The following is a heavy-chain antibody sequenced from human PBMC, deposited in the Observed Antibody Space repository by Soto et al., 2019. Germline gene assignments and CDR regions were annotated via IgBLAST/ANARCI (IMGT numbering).Heavy chain of an antibody. Sequence: SVKVSCKASGGTFSSYTISWVRQAPGQGLEWMGRIIPILGIANYAQKFQGRVTITADKSTSTVYMELSSLRSEDTAVYYCARDRRYEYQDYWGQGILVSVSS. CDR1: GGTFSSYT. J-gene: IGHJ4*02. V-gene: IGHV1-69*04. CDR2: IIPILGIA. CDR3: ARDRRYEYQDY. D-gene: IGHD6-6*01.